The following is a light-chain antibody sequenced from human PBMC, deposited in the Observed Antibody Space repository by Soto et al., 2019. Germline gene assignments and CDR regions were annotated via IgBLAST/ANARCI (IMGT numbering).Light chain of an antibody. J-gene: IGKJ5*01. CDR1: QSVSSSH. CDR3: QQYGSSLFT. V-gene: IGKV3-20*01. CDR2: DTS. Sequence: EVELTQSPGTLSLSPGERATLSCRASQSVSSSHLAWYQQKRGQAPRLFFEDTSTSATGIPDRFSSRGSGTDFTLIISRLEPEDFAVYYCQQYGSSLFTFGQGTRLEIK.